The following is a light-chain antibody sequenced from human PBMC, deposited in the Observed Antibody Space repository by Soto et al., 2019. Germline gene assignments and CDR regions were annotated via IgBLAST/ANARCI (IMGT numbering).Light chain of an antibody. CDR3: QQYSTWPRT. CDR2: KAS. Sequence: EIEMTQSPDTLSASPGERASFSCRASQSMSDDVAWYQQKPHQPPRLLIYKASTRASGVPARFSGGGSGTEFTLTISSLQSEDFAVYYCQQYSTWPRTFGQGTKVEVK. V-gene: IGKV3-15*01. CDR1: QSMSDD. J-gene: IGKJ1*01.